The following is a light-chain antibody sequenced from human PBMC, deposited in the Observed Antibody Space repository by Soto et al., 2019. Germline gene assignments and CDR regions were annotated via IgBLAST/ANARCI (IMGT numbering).Light chain of an antibody. CDR3: GAWDDRLSGYV. CDR1: SSNFGSNY. V-gene: IGLV1-47*01. Sequence: QSALTQPTSASVAPGQRDTTACSSSSSNFGSNYVYWYQLLPGTAPKVVIYWNDERPSGVPDRFSGSKSGTSASLAISGLRSEDEADYYCGAWDDRLSGYVFGSGT. CDR2: WND. J-gene: IGLJ1*01.